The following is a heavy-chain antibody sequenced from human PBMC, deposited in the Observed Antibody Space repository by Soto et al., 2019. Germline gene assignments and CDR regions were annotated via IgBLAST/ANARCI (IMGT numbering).Heavy chain of an antibody. CDR2: ISAYNGNK. Sequence: ASVKVACKAAGYVLTTYGISWVRQAPGQGLEWMAWISAYNGNKKYAQKFQDGVTMTIHTSSTTVSMELRNLTSDDTAIYYCARTGGGMAARPLEYWGQGTLVTVSS. V-gene: IGHV1-18*04. J-gene: IGHJ4*02. D-gene: IGHD6-6*01. CDR3: ARTGGGMAARPLEY. CDR1: GYVLTTYG.